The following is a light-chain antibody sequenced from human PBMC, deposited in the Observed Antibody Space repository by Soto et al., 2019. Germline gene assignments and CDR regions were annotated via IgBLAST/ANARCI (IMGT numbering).Light chain of an antibody. CDR3: QRYKSLPPT. CDR1: RDIGKY. CDR2: DAS. V-gene: IGKV1-33*01. J-gene: IGKJ5*01. Sequence: DIQMTQSPSSLSASVGDRVTITCQASRDIGKYLNWFQEKPGKAPKLLIYDASNLQTGVLSKYSGGTSGTDSSFTISTLHLEDFETYYCQRYKSLPPTFGHGTRLEI.